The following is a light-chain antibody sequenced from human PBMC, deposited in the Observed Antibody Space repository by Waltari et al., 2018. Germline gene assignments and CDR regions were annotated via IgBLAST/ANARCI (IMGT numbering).Light chain of an antibody. CDR1: QNVGRS. V-gene: IGKV3-20*01. CDR3: QLNVRLPVT. Sequence: LVLTQSAGTLSLSQAESATLSCRASQNVGRSLVWYQNKPGQAPRLLIYYTSPRATGLPDMFSGSGSGTDFSLIIARLEPEDFAVYYCQLNVRLPVTFGQGTKVEI. CDR2: YTS. J-gene: IGKJ1*01.